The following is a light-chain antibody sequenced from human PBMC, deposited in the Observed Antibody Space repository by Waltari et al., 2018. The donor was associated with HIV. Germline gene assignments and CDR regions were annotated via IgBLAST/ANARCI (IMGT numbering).Light chain of an antibody. V-gene: IGLV1-44*01. CDR3: AAWDDSLNSYV. Sequence: QSVLTQSPSASGTPGQRVIISCSGTISNIGSKTVNWYRQLPGTAPKLLIYRDVKRPSGVPDRFSGSKSGTSASLAISGLQSEDVADYYCAAWDDSLNSYVFGPGTKVTVL. CDR1: ISNIGSKT. CDR2: RDV. J-gene: IGLJ1*01.